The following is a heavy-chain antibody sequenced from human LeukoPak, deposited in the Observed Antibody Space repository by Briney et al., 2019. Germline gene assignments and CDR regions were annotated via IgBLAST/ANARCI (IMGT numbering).Heavy chain of an antibody. J-gene: IGHJ4*02. Sequence: SETLSLTCTVSGGSISSATYYWSWIRQPPGKGLEWIGFIYYSGSTHYKPSLKSRGTISVDTSKNQYSLKLSSVTAADTAVYYCARSSESYDSSGYYSYYFDYWGQGTLVTVSS. V-gene: IGHV4-61*01. CDR1: GGSISSATYY. CDR3: ARSSESYDSSGYYSYYFDY. CDR2: IYYSGST. D-gene: IGHD3-22*01.